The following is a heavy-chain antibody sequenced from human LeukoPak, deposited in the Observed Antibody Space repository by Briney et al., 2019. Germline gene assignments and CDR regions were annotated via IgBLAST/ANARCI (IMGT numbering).Heavy chain of an antibody. Sequence: SVKVSCKASGGTFSSYAISWVRQAPGQGLEWMGGIIPIFGTANYAQKFQGRVTITADKSTSTAYMELSSLRAEDTAVYYCARGAARMVEIATIISFEYWGQGTLVTVSS. D-gene: IGHD5-24*01. CDR2: IIPIFGTA. J-gene: IGHJ4*02. V-gene: IGHV1-69*06. CDR3: ARGAARMVEIATIISFEY. CDR1: GGTFSSYA.